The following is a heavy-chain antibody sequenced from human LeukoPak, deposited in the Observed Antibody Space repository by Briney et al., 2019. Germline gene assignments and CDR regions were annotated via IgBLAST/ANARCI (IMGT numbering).Heavy chain of an antibody. J-gene: IGHJ5*02. CDR3: ARVGNVVVVAATSGWFDP. D-gene: IGHD2-15*01. Sequence: GSLRLSCAASGFTFSSYWMHWVRQAPGKGLEWVAVISYDGSNKYYADSVKGRFTISRDNSKNTLYLQMNSLRAEDTAVYYCARVGNVVVVAATSGWFDPWGQGTLVTVSS. CDR2: ISYDGSNK. V-gene: IGHV3-30-3*01. CDR1: GFTFSSYW.